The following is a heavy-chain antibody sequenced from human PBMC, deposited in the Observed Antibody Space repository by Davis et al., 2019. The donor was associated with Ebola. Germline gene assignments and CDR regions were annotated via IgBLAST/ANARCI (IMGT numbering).Heavy chain of an antibody. CDR1: GFTFSSYS. J-gene: IGHJ4*02. CDR3: ARGVEALLWFGAFNY. V-gene: IGHV3-48*02. D-gene: IGHD3-10*01. Sequence: GGSLRLSCAASGFTFSSYSMNWVRQAPGKGLEWVSYISSSSSTIYYADSVKGRFTISRDNAKNSLYLQMNSLRDEDTAVYYCARGVEALLWFGAFNYWGQGTLVTVTS. CDR2: ISSSSSTI.